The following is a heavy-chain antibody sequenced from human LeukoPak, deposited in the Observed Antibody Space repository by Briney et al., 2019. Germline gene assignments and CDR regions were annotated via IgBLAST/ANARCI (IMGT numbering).Heavy chain of an antibody. Sequence: ASVKVSCKASGGTFSSYAISWVRQAPGQGLEWMGRIIPILGIANYAQKFQGRVTITADKSTSTAYMELSSLRSEDTAVYYCARASPSSAKRGNWFDPWGQGTLVTVSS. CDR2: IIPILGIA. V-gene: IGHV1-69*04. J-gene: IGHJ5*02. CDR1: GGTFSSYA. D-gene: IGHD2-2*01. CDR3: ARASPSSAKRGNWFDP.